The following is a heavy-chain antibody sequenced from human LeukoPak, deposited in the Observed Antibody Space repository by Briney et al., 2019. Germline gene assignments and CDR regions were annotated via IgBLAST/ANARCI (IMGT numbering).Heavy chain of an antibody. V-gene: IGHV3-7*01. Sequence: GGSLRLSCVVSGFTFNRCWMNWVRQAPGKGLEWVAHINPDGRDTYYVDSVKGRFTISRDNAQNSMYLQMNSLRVEDTAVYYCTSWGDTTAEYFQRWGQGTLVTISS. CDR3: TSWGDTTAEYFQR. J-gene: IGHJ1*01. CDR1: GFTFNRCW. D-gene: IGHD2-21*02. CDR2: INPDGRDT.